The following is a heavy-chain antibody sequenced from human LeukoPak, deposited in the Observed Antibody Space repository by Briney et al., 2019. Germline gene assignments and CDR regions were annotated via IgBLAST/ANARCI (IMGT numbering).Heavy chain of an antibody. J-gene: IGHJ4*02. CDR3: ARSPHLGSYGYGPWELPVPYFDY. CDR1: GYTFTSYY. Sequence: ASVKVSCKASGYTFTSYYMHWVRQAPGQGLEWMGIINPSGGSTSYAQKFQGRVTTTRDTSISTAYMELSRLRSDDTAVYYCARSPHLGSYGYGPWELPVPYFDYWGQGTLVTVSS. CDR2: INPSGGST. D-gene: IGHD3-16*01. V-gene: IGHV1-46*01.